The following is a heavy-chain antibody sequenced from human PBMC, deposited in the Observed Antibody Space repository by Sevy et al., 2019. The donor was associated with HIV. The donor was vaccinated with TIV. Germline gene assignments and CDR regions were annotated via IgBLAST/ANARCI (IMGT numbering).Heavy chain of an antibody. J-gene: IGHJ4*02. CDR2: ISYDGSNK. V-gene: IGHV3-30*18. CDR1: EFTFSNYG. D-gene: IGHD6-6*01. Sequence: GGSLGLSCAASEFTFSNYGIHWVRQAPGKGLEWVAVISYDGSNKYYADSVKGRFTISRDNSKNTVYLQMDRLRVEDTAVYHCAKSPDLDGTSSSDYWGQGTLVTVSS. CDR3: AKSPDLDGTSSSDY.